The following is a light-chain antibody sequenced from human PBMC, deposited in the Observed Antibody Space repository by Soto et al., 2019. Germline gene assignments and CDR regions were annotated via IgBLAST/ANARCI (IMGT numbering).Light chain of an antibody. Sequence: QSALTQPASVSGSPGQSITISCIGTSSDVGGYNYVSWYQQHPGKAPKLMIYDVSNRPSGVSNRFSGSKSGNTASLTISGLQAEDEADHYCSSYTSSITLVVFGGGTKVTVL. CDR2: DVS. CDR3: SSYTSSITLVV. CDR1: SSDVGGYNY. J-gene: IGLJ2*01. V-gene: IGLV2-14*01.